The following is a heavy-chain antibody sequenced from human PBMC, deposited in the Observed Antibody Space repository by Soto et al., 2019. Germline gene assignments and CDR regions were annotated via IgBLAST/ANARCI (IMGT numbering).Heavy chain of an antibody. CDR1: GFTFSTYA. J-gene: IGHJ4*02. D-gene: IGHD5-18*01. CDR3: AKGGYNYGFLFDC. CDR2: IGNSGGIT. Sequence: GGSLRLSCAASGFTFSTYAMSWVRQAPGKGLEWVSTIGNSGGITYYADSVKGRFTISRDNSKNTLYLQMNSLRAEDTAVYYCAKGGYNYGFLFDCWGQGTLVTVSS. V-gene: IGHV3-23*01.